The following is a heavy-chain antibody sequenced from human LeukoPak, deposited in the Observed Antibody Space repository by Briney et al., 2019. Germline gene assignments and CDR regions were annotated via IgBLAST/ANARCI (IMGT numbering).Heavy chain of an antibody. CDR1: GFAFSDYW. J-gene: IGHJ1*01. CDR3: TSWGDTTAEYFQR. D-gene: IGHD2-21*02. CDR2: INPDGRDT. Sequence: GGSLRLSCAASGFAFSDYWMNWVRQAPGKGLEWVAHINPDGRDTYYVDSVKGRFTISRDNAQNSMYLQMDSLRVEDTAVYYCTSWGDTTAEYFQRWGQGTLVTVSS. V-gene: IGHV3-7*01.